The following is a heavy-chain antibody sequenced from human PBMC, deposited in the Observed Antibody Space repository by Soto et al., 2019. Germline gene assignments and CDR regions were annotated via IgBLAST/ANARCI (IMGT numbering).Heavy chain of an antibody. CDR3: ARTFVYDSGSPGY. J-gene: IGHJ4*02. D-gene: IGHD3-10*01. V-gene: IGHV3-48*01. CDR1: GFTFSTYS. CDR2: ISSSSTTK. Sequence: EVQLVESGGGLVQPGESLRLSCAASGFTFSTYSMNWVRQAPGKGLEWVSYISSSSTTKYYADSVQGRFTISRDNAKNSLYLQMNSLTAEDTAVYYCARTFVYDSGSPGYWGQGTLVTVSS.